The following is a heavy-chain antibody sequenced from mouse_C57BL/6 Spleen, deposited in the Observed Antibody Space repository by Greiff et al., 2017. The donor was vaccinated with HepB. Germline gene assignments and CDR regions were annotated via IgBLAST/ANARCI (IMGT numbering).Heavy chain of an antibody. Sequence: VQLVESGPGLVAPSQSLSITCTVSGFSLTSYGVSWVRQPPGKGLEWLGVIWGDGSTNYHSAIISRLSISKDNSKCQGFLKLNSLQTDDTATYYCAKTSRRYYYGSSWYFDVWGTGTTVTVSS. CDR2: IWGDGST. CDR3: AKTSRRYYYGSSWYFDV. V-gene: IGHV2-3*01. D-gene: IGHD1-1*01. J-gene: IGHJ1*03. CDR1: GFSLTSYG.